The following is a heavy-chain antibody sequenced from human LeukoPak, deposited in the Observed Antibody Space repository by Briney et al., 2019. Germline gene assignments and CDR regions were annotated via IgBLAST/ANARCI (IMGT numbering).Heavy chain of an antibody. CDR2: ISFDGHNT. J-gene: IGHJ6*02. Sequence: GGSLRLSCAASGFTFRSFSLHWVRQSPGKGLEWVAVISFDGHNTFYAGSVKGRFTLSRDHSRNTLYLQMNSLRAEDTAVYYCARPDYGDYDSLYYYGMDVWGQGTTVTVSS. V-gene: IGHV3-30*14. CDR1: GFTFRSFS. D-gene: IGHD4-17*01. CDR3: ARPDYGDYDSLYYYGMDV.